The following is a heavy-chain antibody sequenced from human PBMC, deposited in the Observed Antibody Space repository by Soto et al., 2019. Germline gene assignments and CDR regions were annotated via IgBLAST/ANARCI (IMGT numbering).Heavy chain of an antibody. CDR2: IVNTGDTT. Sequence: VVSQILSYAASGGTFITYAMSWVRHAPGEGLEWVSAIVNTGDTTYYTDSVKGRFTISRDNSKNTVYLQMNSLRAEDTAVYYCAKEITGGGTFDYWGQGSLVTVSS. CDR3: AKEITGGGTFDY. J-gene: IGHJ4*02. CDR1: GGTFITYA. D-gene: IGHD1-1*01. V-gene: IGHV3-23*01.